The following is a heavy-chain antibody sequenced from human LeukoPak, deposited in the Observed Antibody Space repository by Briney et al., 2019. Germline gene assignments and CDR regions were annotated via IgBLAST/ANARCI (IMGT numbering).Heavy chain of an antibody. V-gene: IGHV1-2*02. D-gene: IGHD3-10*01. Sequence: ASVRVSCKTSGYTFSGNYIYWVRQPPGQGLEWMGLINPNSGDTNYAQKFQGRVTMTRDTSISTAYMDLSSLISDDTAVYYCARGGSSSGSYYYGVDAWGQGTTVTVSS. CDR1: GYTFSGNY. CDR3: ARGGSSSGSYYYGVDA. J-gene: IGHJ6*02. CDR2: INPNSGDT.